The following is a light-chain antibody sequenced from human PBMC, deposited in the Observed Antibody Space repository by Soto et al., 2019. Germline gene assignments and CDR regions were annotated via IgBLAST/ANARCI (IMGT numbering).Light chain of an antibody. CDR1: QSVSSY. J-gene: IGKJ1*01. CDR3: QYYGSSST. CDR2: DAS. Sequence: IVLTQSPATLSLSPAVRTTLSCRASQSVSSYLAWYQQKPGQAPRLLIYDASNRATGIPARFSGSGSGTDFTLTISRLEPADFAVYYCQYYGSSSTFGQGTKVDIK. V-gene: IGKV3-11*01.